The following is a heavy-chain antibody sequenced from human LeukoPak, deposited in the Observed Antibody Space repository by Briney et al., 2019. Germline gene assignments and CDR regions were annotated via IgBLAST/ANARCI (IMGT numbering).Heavy chain of an antibody. V-gene: IGHV1-8*01. Sequence: ASVKVSCKASGYTFTSYDINWVRQATGQGLEWMGWMNPNSGNTGYAQKFQGRVTMTRNTSISTAYMELSSLRSEDTAVYYCAGSLGYCTSNVCYLKYWGQGTLVTVSS. D-gene: IGHD2-8*01. CDR1: GYTFTSYD. CDR3: AGSLGYCTSNVCYLKY. CDR2: MNPNSGNT. J-gene: IGHJ4*02.